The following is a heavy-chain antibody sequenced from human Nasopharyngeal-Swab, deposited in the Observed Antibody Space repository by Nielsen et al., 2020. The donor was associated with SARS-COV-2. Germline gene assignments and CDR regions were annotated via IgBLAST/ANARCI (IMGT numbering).Heavy chain of an antibody. V-gene: IGHV1-3*01. Sequence: WVRHAAGQRLGWMGWINAGNGNTKYSQKFQGRVTITRDTSASTAYMELSSLRSEDTAVYYCASSTAAGTNYYYYYMDVWGKGTTVTVSS. CDR3: ASSTAAGTNYYYYYMDV. D-gene: IGHD6-13*01. J-gene: IGHJ6*03. CDR2: INAGNGNT.